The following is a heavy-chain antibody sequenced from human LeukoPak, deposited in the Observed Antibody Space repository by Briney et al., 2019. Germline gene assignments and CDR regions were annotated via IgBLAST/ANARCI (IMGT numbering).Heavy chain of an antibody. D-gene: IGHD3-22*01. CDR3: AKSRITFDGSGYGDALDI. V-gene: IGHV4-34*01. CDR1: GGSFSGYY. Sequence: SETLSLTCAVYGGSFSGYYWSWIRQPPGKGLEWIGEINHSGSTNYNPSLKSRVTISVDTSKNHFSLKLNSVTAADTAVYYCAKSRITFDGSGYGDALDIWGQGTMVTVSS. J-gene: IGHJ3*02. CDR2: INHSGST.